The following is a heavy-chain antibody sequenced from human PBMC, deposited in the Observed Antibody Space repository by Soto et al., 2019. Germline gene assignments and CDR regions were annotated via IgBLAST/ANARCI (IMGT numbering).Heavy chain of an antibody. CDR1: GYTFTSYY. D-gene: IGHD6-13*01. CDR3: GIAAAGTGNWFDP. J-gene: IGHJ5*02. Sequence: ASVKVSCKASGYTFTSYYTHWVRQAPGQGLEWMGIINPSGGSTSYAQKFQGRVTMTRDTSTSTVYMELSSLRSEDTAVYYCGIAAAGTGNWFDPWGQGTLVTVSS. V-gene: IGHV1-46*03. CDR2: INPSGGST.